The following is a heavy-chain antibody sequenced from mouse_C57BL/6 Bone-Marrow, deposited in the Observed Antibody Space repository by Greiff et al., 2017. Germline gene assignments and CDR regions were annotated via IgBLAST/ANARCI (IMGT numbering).Heavy chain of an antibody. J-gene: IGHJ1*03. CDR3: AREGLWLRLLWYFDV. Sequence: QVQLQQPGAELVKPGASVKISCKASGYTFTSYWITWVKQRPGQGLEWIGDIYPGSGSTNYNEKFKSKATLTVDTSSSTAYMQLSSLTSEDSAVYYCAREGLWLRLLWYFDVWGTGTTVTVSS. CDR2: IYPGSGST. V-gene: IGHV1-55*01. CDR1: GYTFTSYW. D-gene: IGHD2-2*01.